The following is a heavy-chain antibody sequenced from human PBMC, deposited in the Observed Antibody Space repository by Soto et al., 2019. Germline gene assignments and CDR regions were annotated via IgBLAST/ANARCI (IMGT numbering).Heavy chain of an antibody. D-gene: IGHD2-2*01. V-gene: IGHV1-2*04. CDR1: GYTFTGYY. J-gene: IGHJ5*02. Sequence: ASVKVSCKASGYTFTGYYMHWVRQAPGQGLEWMGWINPNSGGTNYAQKFQGWVTMTRDTSISTAYMELSRLRSDDTAVYYCAREDGADCSSTSCVDKNWFDPWGQGTLVTVSS. CDR3: AREDGADCSSTSCVDKNWFDP. CDR2: INPNSGGT.